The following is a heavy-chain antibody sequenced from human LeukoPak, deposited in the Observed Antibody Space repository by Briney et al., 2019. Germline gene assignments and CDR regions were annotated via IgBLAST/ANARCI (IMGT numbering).Heavy chain of an antibody. CDR1: GFTFSSYA. V-gene: IGHV3-21*01. Sequence: GGSLRLSCAASGFTFSSYAMSWVRQAPGKGLEWVSCISSSSSYIYYADSVKGRFTISRDNAKNSLYLLMNSLRAEDTAVYYCATVIAYRGYMDVWGKGTTVTVSS. D-gene: IGHD6-13*01. CDR2: ISSSSSYI. J-gene: IGHJ6*03. CDR3: ATVIAYRGYMDV.